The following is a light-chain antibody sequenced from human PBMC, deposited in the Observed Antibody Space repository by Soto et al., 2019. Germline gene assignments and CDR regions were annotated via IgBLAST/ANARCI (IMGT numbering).Light chain of an antibody. CDR3: CSFAGSYTYV. Sequence: QSALTQPRSVSGSPGQSVTISCTGTSSDVGGYNYVSWYQQLPGKAPKLMIYDVNKRPSGVPGRFSGSKSGSTASLTISGLQAEDEADYYCCSFAGSYTYVFGTGTKLTVL. J-gene: IGLJ1*01. CDR1: SSDVGGYNY. CDR2: DVN. V-gene: IGLV2-11*01.